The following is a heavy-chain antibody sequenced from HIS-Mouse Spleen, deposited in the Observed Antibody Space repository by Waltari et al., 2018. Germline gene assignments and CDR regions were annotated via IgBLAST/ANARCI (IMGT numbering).Heavy chain of an antibody. J-gene: IGHJ3*02. CDR1: GFTFSSYG. CDR2: IWYDGSNK. V-gene: IGHV3-33*06. Sequence: QVQLVESGGGVVQPGRSLRLSCAASGFTFSSYGMHWVRQAPGKGLEGVGVIWYDGSNKYYAESVKGRFTISRDNSKNTLYLQMNSLRAEDTAVYYCAKASGPNAFDIWGQGTMVTVSS. CDR3: AKASGPNAFDI.